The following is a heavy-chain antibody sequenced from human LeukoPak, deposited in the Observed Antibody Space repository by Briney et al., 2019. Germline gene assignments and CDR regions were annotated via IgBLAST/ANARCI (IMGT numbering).Heavy chain of an antibody. V-gene: IGHV4-34*01. J-gene: IGHJ6*03. CDR2: INHSGST. Sequence: SETLSLTCPVYGGSFSGYYWSWIRQPPGKGLEWIGEINHSGSTNYNPSLKSRVTISVDTSKNQFSLKLSSVTAADTAVYYCARVSYDFWSGYYYYYYMDVWGKGTTVTVSS. CDR1: GGSFSGYY. D-gene: IGHD3-3*01. CDR3: ARVSYDFWSGYYYYYYMDV.